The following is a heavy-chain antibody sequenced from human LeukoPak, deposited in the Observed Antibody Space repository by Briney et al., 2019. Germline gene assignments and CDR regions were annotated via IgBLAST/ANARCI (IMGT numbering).Heavy chain of an antibody. J-gene: IGHJ4*02. CDR1: GGSISSGSYY. V-gene: IGHV4-61*01. D-gene: IGHD2/OR15-2a*01. Sequence: SETLSLTCTVSGGSISSGSYYWSWIRQPPGKGLEWIGYIYYSGSTNYNLSLKSRVTISVDTSKNQLSLKLSSVTAADTAVYDCGRGEYGLFDYWGQGTLVTVSS. CDR2: IYYSGST. CDR3: GRGEYGLFDY.